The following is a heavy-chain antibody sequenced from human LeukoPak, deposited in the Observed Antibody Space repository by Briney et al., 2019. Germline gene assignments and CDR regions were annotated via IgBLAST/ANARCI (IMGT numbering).Heavy chain of an antibody. Sequence: GGSLRLSCAASGFTFSSSWMHWVRQAPGKGLEWVAVISYDGSNKYYADSVKGRFTISRDNSKNTLYLQMNSLRAEDTAVYYCARDRIVVVITSLGYWGQGTLVTVSS. CDR1: GFTFSSSW. J-gene: IGHJ4*02. CDR3: ARDRIVVVITSLGY. D-gene: IGHD3-22*01. CDR2: ISYDGSNK. V-gene: IGHV3-30-3*01.